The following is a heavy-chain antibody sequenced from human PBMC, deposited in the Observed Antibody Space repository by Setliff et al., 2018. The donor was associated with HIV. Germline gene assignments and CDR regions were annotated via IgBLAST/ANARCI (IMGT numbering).Heavy chain of an antibody. CDR3: ASGEVAAALDY. J-gene: IGHJ4*02. CDR2: ISSSSRSK. V-gene: IGHV3-21*01. Sequence: GGSLRLSCEASGFTFSTYSMNWVCQAPGKGLEWVSSISSSSRSKYYADSVKGRFTISRDNAKNSLYLQMNSLRAEDTAVYYCASGEVAAALDYWGRGTLVTVSS. CDR1: GFTFSTYS. D-gene: IGHD2-15*01.